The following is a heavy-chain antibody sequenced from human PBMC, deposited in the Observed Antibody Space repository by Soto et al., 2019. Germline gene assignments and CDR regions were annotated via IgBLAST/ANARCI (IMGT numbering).Heavy chain of an antibody. CDR3: ARVRRGGDCFDY. J-gene: IGHJ4*02. V-gene: IGHV3-23*01. Sequence: EVQLLESGGGLVQPRGSLRLSCAASGFTFSSYAMSWVRQAPGKGLEWVSAINGGGGSTYYADSVKGRFTISRDNSKNTLYVQMDSLRAEDTAVYYCARVRRGGDCFDYWGQGTLVTVSS. CDR1: GFTFSSYA. CDR2: INGGGGST. D-gene: IGHD2-21*01.